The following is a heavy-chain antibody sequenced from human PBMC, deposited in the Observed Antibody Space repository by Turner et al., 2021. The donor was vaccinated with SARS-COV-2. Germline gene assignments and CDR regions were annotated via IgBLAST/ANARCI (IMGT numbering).Heavy chain of an antibody. CDR1: GFTFSSYA. J-gene: IGHJ4*02. Sequence: EAQLVESGGGLVQPGESLRLSCSASGFTFSSYAMHWVRQAPGKGLEYVSAISSNGGSTYYADSVKVRFSISRDNSKNTVYLQMSSLRVDDTAIYYCFGSGWYLGDYWGQGALVTVSS. V-gene: IGHV3-64D*06. D-gene: IGHD6-19*01. CDR3: FGSGWYLGDY. CDR2: ISSNGGST.